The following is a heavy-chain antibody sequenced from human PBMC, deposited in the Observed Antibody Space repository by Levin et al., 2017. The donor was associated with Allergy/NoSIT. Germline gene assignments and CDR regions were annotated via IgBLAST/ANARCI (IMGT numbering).Heavy chain of an antibody. D-gene: IGHD6-13*01. Sequence: GESLKISCAASGFTFSSYAMSWVRQAPGKGLEWVSAISGSGGSTYYADSVKGRFTISRDNSKNTLYLQMNSLRAEDTAVYYCAKATGIAAAGTSNYWGQGTLVTVSS. CDR1: GFTFSSYA. CDR2: ISGSGGST. CDR3: AKATGIAAAGTSNY. J-gene: IGHJ4*02. V-gene: IGHV3-23*01.